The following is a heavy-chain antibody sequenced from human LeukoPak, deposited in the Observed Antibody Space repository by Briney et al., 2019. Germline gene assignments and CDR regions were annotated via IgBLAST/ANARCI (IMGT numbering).Heavy chain of an antibody. CDR3: ARGLYYYDSSGYYLDY. Sequence: SVKVSCKASGYTFTSYGISWVRQAPGQGLEWMGGIIPIFGTANYAQKFQGRVTITADESTSTAYMELSSLRSEDTAVYYCARGLYYYDSSGYYLDYWGQGTLVTVSS. CDR2: IIPIFGTA. J-gene: IGHJ4*02. D-gene: IGHD3-22*01. CDR1: GYTFTSYG. V-gene: IGHV1-69*13.